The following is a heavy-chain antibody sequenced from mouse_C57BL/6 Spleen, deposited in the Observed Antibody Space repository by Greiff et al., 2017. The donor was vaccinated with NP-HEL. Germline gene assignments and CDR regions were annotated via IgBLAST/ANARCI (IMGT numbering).Heavy chain of an antibody. CDR3: GGDGSRGY. CDR2: IYPGDGDT. V-gene: IGHV1-82*01. J-gene: IGHJ2*01. Sequence: QVQLQQSGPELVKPGASVKISCKASGYAFSSSWMNWVKQRPGKGLEWIGRIYPGDGDTNYNGKFKGKATLTADKSSSTAYIHLSSLTSADSAVYFCGGDGSRGYWGQGTTLTVSS. D-gene: IGHD1-1*01. CDR1: GYAFSSSW.